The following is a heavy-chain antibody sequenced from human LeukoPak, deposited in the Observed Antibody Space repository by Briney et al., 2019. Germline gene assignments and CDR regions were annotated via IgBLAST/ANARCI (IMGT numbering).Heavy chain of an antibody. D-gene: IGHD5-18*01. J-gene: IGHJ4*02. CDR3: AKSDTAMVICPVY. Sequence: PGGSLRLSCAASGFTFSSYAMSWVRQAPGKGLEWVSTITDNGSSAFYADSVKGRFTISRDNSKNTLYLQMNSLRAEDTAVYYCAKSDTAMVICPVYWGQGTLVTVSS. CDR2: ITDNGSSA. V-gene: IGHV3-23*01. CDR1: GFTFSSYA.